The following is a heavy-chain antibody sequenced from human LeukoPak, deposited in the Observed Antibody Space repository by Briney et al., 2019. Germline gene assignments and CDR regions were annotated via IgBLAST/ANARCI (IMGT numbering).Heavy chain of an antibody. CDR2: ITGDGGST. CDR1: GLTFSSNW. CDR3: ATSVDTALDFDY. J-gene: IGHJ4*02. V-gene: IGHV3-74*01. Sequence: GGSLRLSCAASGLTFSSNWLHWVRQAPGKGLVWVSLITGDGGSTNYADSVKGRFTISRDNAKNTLYLQMNSLRAEDTAVYYCATSVDTALDFDYWGQGTLVTVSS. D-gene: IGHD5-18*01.